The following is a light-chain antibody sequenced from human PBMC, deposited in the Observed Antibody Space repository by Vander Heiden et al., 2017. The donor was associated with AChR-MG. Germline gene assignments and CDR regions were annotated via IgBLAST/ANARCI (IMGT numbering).Light chain of an antibody. V-gene: IGKV1-39*01. CDR2: GAS. Sequence: DIQMTQSPSSLSASVGDRVTITCRASQSISRYLNWYQQKPGTAPKLLIYGASSLQSGVPSRFSGSGSGTDFTLTISSLQPEDFAIYYCQQSYSTPLFGGGTKVEI. CDR1: QSISRY. J-gene: IGKJ4*01. CDR3: QQSYSTPL.